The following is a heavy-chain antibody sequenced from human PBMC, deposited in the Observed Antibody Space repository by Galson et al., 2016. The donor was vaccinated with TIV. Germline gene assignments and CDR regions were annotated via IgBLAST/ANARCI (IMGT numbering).Heavy chain of an antibody. V-gene: IGHV4-59*01. CDR3: VGDSATTPRIFES. CDR1: TGSTSSYH. J-gene: IGHJ4*02. Sequence: SETPSLTCTVSTGSTSSYHWTWIRQPPGKGLEWIGYVYYSGTTSYNPSLESRVTVSLDPSKTQFSLKLTSVTAADTAVYYCVGDSATTPRIFESWGQGILVTVSS. CDR2: VYYSGTT. D-gene: IGHD1-1*01.